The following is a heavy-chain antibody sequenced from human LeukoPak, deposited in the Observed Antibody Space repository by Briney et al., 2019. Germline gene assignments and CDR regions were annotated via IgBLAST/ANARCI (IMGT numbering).Heavy chain of an antibody. V-gene: IGHV3-48*04. CDR2: ISSSSSTI. CDR1: GFTFSSYS. J-gene: IGHJ4*02. Sequence: GGSLRLSCAASGFTFSSYSMNWVRQAPGKGLEWVSYISSSSSTIYYADSVKGRFTISRDNAKNSLYLQMNSLRAEDTAVYYCASLVRGVIKVVDYWGRGTLVTVSS. CDR3: ASLVRGVIKVVDY. D-gene: IGHD3-10*01.